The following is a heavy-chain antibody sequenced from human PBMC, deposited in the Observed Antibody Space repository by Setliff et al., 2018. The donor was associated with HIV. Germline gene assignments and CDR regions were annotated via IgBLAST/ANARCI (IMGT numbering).Heavy chain of an antibody. CDR1: GFTFTNAW. CDR3: AKDGHDQDHYYHMDV. J-gene: IGHJ6*03. CDR2: ISGSSTYW. Sequence: SLRLSCKASGFTFTNAWMSCVRQTPGKGLEGVSSISGSSTYWKYADSVKGRFTTSRDNAKNSLYLQMNRLRAEDTAVYYCAKDGHDQDHYYHMDVWGKGTTVTVSS. V-gene: IGHV3-21*04. D-gene: IGHD1-1*01.